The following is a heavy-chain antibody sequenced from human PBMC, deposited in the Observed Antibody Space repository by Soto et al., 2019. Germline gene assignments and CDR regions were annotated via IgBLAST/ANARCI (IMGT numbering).Heavy chain of an antibody. D-gene: IGHD5-12*01. CDR2: ISGSGGST. V-gene: IGHV3-23*01. CDR3: AKVTRPSGYSYFDY. Sequence: GGSLRLSCAASEFTFSSYAMSWVRQAPGKGLEWVSTISGSGGSTYYADSVKGRFTISRDNSKNTLYLQMNSLRAEDTAVYYCAKVTRPSGYSYFDYWGQGTLVTVSS. CDR1: EFTFSSYA. J-gene: IGHJ4*02.